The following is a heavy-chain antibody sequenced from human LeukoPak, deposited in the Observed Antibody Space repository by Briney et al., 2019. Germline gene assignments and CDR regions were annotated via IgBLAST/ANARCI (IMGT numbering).Heavy chain of an antibody. CDR3: ARAAAAGTIYRLRDAFDI. V-gene: IGHV3-23*01. D-gene: IGHD6-13*01. Sequence: QPGGSLRLSCAASGFTFSSYGMSWVRQAPGKGLEWVSAINGGGGSTYYADSVKGRFTISRDNSKNTLYVQMNSLRDDDTAVYYCARAAAAGTIYRLRDAFDIWGQGTMVTVSS. CDR2: INGGGGST. CDR1: GFTFSSYG. J-gene: IGHJ3*02.